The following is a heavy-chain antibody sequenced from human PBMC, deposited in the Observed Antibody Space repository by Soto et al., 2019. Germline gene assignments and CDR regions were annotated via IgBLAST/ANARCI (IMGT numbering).Heavy chain of an antibody. V-gene: IGHV4-31*03. CDR1: GVSIYSTDYY. CDR3: AREVNVPTDADAFDI. CDR2: IQYTGSA. Sequence: SETLSLTCTVSGVSIYSTDYYWGWLRQHPGEGLEWIGYIQYTGSAYYNPSLRGRVTISVDTTKNQFSMKLNSVTAADTAMYYCAREVNVPTDADAFDIWGQGTMVTVSS. D-gene: IGHD2-2*01. J-gene: IGHJ3*02.